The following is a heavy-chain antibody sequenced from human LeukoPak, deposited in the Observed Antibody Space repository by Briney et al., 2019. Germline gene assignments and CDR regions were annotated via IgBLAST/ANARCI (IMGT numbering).Heavy chain of an antibody. Sequence: GASVKVSCKASGYTFTSYGISWVRQAPGQGLEWMGWSSAYNGNTNYAQKLQGRVTMTTDTSTSTAYMELRSLRSDDTAVYYCARVFGYYYDSSGNVADYWGQGTLVTVSS. V-gene: IGHV1-18*01. CDR3: ARVFGYYYDSSGNVADY. CDR2: SSAYNGNT. D-gene: IGHD3-22*01. J-gene: IGHJ4*02. CDR1: GYTFTSYG.